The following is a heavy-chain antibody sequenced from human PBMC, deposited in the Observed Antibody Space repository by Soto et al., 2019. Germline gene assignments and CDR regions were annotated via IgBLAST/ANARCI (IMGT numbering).Heavy chain of an antibody. V-gene: IGHV1-69*02. D-gene: IGHD3-10*01. CDR3: ARGRVRGGLVYYYGMDV. CDR2: IIPILGIA. Sequence: QVELVQSGAEVKKPGSSVKVSCKASGATFISYTISWVRQAPGQGLEWMGRIIPILGIANYAQKFQGRVTITAHKSTSTAYMELSRLRSEDTVVYYCARGRVRGGLVYYYGMDVWGQGIKVNVSS. CDR1: GATFISYT. J-gene: IGHJ6*02.